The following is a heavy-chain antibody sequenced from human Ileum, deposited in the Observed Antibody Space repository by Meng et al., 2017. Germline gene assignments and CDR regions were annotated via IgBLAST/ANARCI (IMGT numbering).Heavy chain of an antibody. CDR1: GDSFTDYY. J-gene: IGHJ4*02. V-gene: IGHV4-34*01. D-gene: IGHD1-26*01. CDR2: IHYSGST. CDR3: ARRIRGGSYLG. Sequence: QLQLLQWGAGLLKPSETLSLTCNVYGDSFTDYYWNWIRQPPAKGLEWIGEIHYSGSTNYNPSLESRVTISEDTSQKQFSLRLSSVTAADTAVYYCARRIRGGSYLGWGQGTLVTVSS.